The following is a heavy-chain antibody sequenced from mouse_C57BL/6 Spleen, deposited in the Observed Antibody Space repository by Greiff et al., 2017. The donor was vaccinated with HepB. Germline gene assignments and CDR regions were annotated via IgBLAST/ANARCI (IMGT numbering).Heavy chain of an antibody. CDR1: GFTFSSYA. J-gene: IGHJ1*03. CDR3: ARGLSYCDV. V-gene: IGHV5-4*03. CDR2: ISDGGSYT. Sequence: EVMLVESGGGLVKPGGSLKLSCAASGFTFSSYAMSWVRQTPEKRLEWVATISDGGSYTYYPDNVKGRFTISRDNAKNNLYLQMSHLKSEDTAMYYCARGLSYCDVWGTGTTVTVSS.